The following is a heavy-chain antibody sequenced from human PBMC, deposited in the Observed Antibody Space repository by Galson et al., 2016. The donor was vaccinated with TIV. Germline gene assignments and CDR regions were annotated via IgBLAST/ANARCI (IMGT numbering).Heavy chain of an antibody. D-gene: IGHD2-21*02. CDR3: ARPPYCGGDCYKYDY. V-gene: IGHV1-3*01. J-gene: IGHJ4*02. CDR2: INAGNGHT. CDR1: GYTFTDYN. Sequence: SGAEVKKPGASVKVSCKTSGYTFTDYNINWVRQAPGQSLEWMGWINAGNGHTKYSQKFQGRVSIIRDTSASTVYMELSSRRSEDTAVYYCARPPYCGGDCYKYDYWGQGTLVTVSS.